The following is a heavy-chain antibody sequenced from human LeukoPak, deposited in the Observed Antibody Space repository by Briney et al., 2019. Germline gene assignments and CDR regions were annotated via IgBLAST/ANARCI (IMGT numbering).Heavy chain of an antibody. D-gene: IGHD2-15*01. CDR1: GFSFRRYG. V-gene: IGHV3-30*19. CDR3: ARDDCSGGSCYSFDD. Sequence: SLRLSCGASGFSFRRYGMHWVRQAPATALEGVAVIWYHGSNKYYADSAERRFTISRDNSKNTLYLEMNSRRAEATAVYYCARDDCSGGSCYSFDDWGQGTLVTVSS. CDR2: IWYHGSNK. J-gene: IGHJ4*02.